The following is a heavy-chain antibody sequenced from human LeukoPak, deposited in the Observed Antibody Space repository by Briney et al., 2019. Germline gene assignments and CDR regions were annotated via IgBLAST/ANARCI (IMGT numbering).Heavy chain of an antibody. Sequence: GGSLRLSCVASGLTFNSHSMSWVRQAPGMGLEWVSVVSTNGDVTFYADSVKGRFTISRDNSKNALFLQMNSLRAEDTAVYYCAKLSLSGRSQSADYWGQGTLVTVSS. CDR2: VSTNGDVT. D-gene: IGHD3-10*01. V-gene: IGHV3-23*01. CDR1: GLTFNSHS. J-gene: IGHJ4*02. CDR3: AKLSLSGRSQSADY.